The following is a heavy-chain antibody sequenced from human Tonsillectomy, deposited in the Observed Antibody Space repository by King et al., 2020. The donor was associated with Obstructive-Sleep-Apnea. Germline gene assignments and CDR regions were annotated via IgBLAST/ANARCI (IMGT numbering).Heavy chain of an antibody. V-gene: IGHV4-31*03. J-gene: IGHJ4*02. D-gene: IGHD3-10*01. CDR3: ARVPLGDYGSGSPPPYYFDY. CDR2: IYYRGST. Sequence: QLQESGPGLVKPSQTLSLTCTVSGGSISSGGYYWSWIRQHPGKGLGWIGYIYYRGSTYYNPSLKSRVTISVDTSKNQFSLKLSSVTAADTAVYYCARVPLGDYGSGSPPPYYFDYWGQGTLVTVSS. CDR1: GGSISSGGYY.